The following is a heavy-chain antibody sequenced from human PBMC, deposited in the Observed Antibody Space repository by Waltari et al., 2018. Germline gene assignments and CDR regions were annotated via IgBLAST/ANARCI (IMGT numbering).Heavy chain of an antibody. CDR3: ARDAYDSSGYLGY. D-gene: IGHD3-22*01. CDR2: IWYDGSNK. CDR1: GFTFSSYG. V-gene: IGHV3-33*01. J-gene: IGHJ4*02. Sequence: QVQLVESGGGVVQPGRSLRLCCAASGFTFSSYGMHWVRQAPGKGLEWVAVIWYDGSNKYYADSVKGRFTISRDNSKNTLYLQMNSLRAEDTAVYYCARDAYDSSGYLGYWGQGTLVTVSS.